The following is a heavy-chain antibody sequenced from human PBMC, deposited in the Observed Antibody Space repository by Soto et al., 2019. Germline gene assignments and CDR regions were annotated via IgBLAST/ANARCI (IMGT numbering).Heavy chain of an antibody. D-gene: IGHD3-16*02. CDR2: ISGSGGST. V-gene: IGHV3-23*01. CDR3: AKDRASGYDYVWGSYRYTGFDAFDI. Sequence: GGSLRLSCAASGFTFSSYAMSWVRQAPGKGLEWVSAISGSGGSTYYADSVKGRFTISRDNSKNTLYLQMNSLRAEDTAVYYCAKDRASGYDYVWGSYRYTGFDAFDIWGQGTMVTVSS. J-gene: IGHJ3*02. CDR1: GFTFSSYA.